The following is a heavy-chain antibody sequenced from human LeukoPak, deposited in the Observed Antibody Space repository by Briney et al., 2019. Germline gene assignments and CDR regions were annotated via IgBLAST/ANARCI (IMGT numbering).Heavy chain of an antibody. CDR2: IYYGGST. CDR1: GGSISSYY. Sequence: SETLSLTCTVSGGSISSYYWSWIRQPPGKGLEWIGYIYYGGSTNYNPSLKSRVTISVDTSKNQFSLKLSSVTAADTAVYYCARGYLRYFDWLTDWGQGTLVTVSS. D-gene: IGHD3-9*01. CDR3: ARGYLRYFDWLTD. V-gene: IGHV4-59*01. J-gene: IGHJ4*02.